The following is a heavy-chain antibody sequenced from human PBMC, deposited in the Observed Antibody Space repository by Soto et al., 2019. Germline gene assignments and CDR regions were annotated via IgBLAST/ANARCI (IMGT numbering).Heavy chain of an antibody. Sequence: SETLSLTCAVYGGSFSGYYWSWIRQPPGKGLEWIGEINHSGGTNYNPSLKSRVTISVDTSKNQFSLKLSSVTAADTAVYYCARGRLRSDFWSGYSIYFDYWGQGTLVTVSS. CDR3: ARGRLRSDFWSGYSIYFDY. V-gene: IGHV4-34*01. CDR2: INHSGGT. D-gene: IGHD3-3*01. J-gene: IGHJ4*02. CDR1: GGSFSGYY.